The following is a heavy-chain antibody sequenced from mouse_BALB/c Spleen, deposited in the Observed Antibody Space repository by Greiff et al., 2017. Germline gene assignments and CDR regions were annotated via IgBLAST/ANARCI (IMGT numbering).Heavy chain of an antibody. CDR1: GYTFTSYW. V-gene: IGHV1-87*01. Sequence: VQLVESGAELARPGASVKLSCKASGYTFTSYWMQWVKQRPGQGLEWIGAIYPGDGDTRYTQKFKGKATLTADKSSSTAYMQLSSLASEDSAVYYCARAGTTAFDVWGAGTTVTVSS. CDR2: IYPGDGDT. CDR3: ARAGTTAFDV. D-gene: IGHD1-2*01. J-gene: IGHJ1*01.